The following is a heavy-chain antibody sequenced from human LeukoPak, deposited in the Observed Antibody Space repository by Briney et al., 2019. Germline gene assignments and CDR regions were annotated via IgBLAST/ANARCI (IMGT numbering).Heavy chain of an antibody. Sequence: GGSLRLSCAASGFTFSSYAMSWVRQAPGKGLEWVSAISGSGGTAYYADSVKGRFTISRDNSKNTMYLQMNSLRVEDTAVYYCTKGSISTPWYWGQGTLVTVSS. CDR2: ISGSGGTA. V-gene: IGHV3-23*01. D-gene: IGHD2/OR15-2a*01. J-gene: IGHJ4*02. CDR1: GFTFSSYA. CDR3: TKGSISTPWY.